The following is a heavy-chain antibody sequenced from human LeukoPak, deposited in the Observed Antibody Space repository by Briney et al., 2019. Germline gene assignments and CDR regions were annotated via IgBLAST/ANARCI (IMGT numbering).Heavy chain of an antibody. V-gene: IGHV3-48*04. CDR1: GFSFSNFG. Sequence: GGSLRLSCAGTGFSFSNFGMNWVRQAPGKGLECVSFISGSSGTIYYADSVKGRFTISRDNTKNSLYLQMNSLRAEDTAIYYCARERGGFGGYLPYYYLDVWGKGTTVTVS. D-gene: IGHD5-12*01. CDR2: ISGSSGTI. CDR3: ARERGGFGGYLPYYYLDV. J-gene: IGHJ6*03.